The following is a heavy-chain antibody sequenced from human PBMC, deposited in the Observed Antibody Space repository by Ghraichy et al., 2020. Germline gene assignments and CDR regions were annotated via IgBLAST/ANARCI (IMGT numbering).Heavy chain of an antibody. CDR2: FSGSGAST. CDR1: GFTFSSYA. CDR3: AKGGNYYGSWSYHDC. J-gene: IGHJ4*02. D-gene: IGHD3-10*01. Sequence: GESLNISCAASGFTFSSYAMSWVRQAPGKGLEWVSAFSGSGASTYYADSVKGRFTISRDNSKNTLYLRMNSLRAEDTAVYYCAKGGNYYGSWSYHDCWGQGTLVTVSS. V-gene: IGHV3-23*01.